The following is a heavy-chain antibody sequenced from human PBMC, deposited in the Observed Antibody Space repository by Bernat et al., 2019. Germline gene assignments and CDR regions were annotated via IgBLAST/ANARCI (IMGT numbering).Heavy chain of an antibody. Sequence: EVQLLESGGGLVQPGGSLRLSCAASGFTFSSYGMCWVRQAPGKGLEWVSVISGSGGRTDYADSVKGRFTISRDNSKNTLYLQMNSLRAEDTAVYYCVKSPRDYYGSGTIFPYFVYWGQGTLVTVSS. J-gene: IGHJ4*02. CDR3: VKSPRDYYGSGTIFPYFVY. CDR2: ISGSGGRT. CDR1: GFTFSSYG. D-gene: IGHD3-10*01. V-gene: IGHV3-23*01.